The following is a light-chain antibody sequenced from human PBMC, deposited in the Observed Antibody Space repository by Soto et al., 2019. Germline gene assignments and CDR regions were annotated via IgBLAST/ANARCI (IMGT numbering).Light chain of an antibody. Sequence: IVLTQSPGTLSLSPGERATLSCRASQSVSSTYIAWYQQNPGQAPRLLISGASSRATGIPDRFSGSGSGTDFTLTISRLEPEDFAVYFCQQYGRSPPFTFGQGTKVEIK. CDR3: QQYGRSPPFT. CDR1: QSVSSTY. CDR2: GAS. V-gene: IGKV3-20*01. J-gene: IGKJ2*01.